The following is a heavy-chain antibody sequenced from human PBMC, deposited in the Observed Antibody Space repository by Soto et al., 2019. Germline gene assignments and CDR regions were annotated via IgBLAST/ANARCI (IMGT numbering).Heavy chain of an antibody. CDR3: ARVQGAYYDYVWGSHTTFDY. CDR1: GYTFTSYA. Sequence: NVSCKASGYTFTSYAMQWVRQAPGQRREWMGWSNAGNGNTKYSQKFQGRVTITRDTSVSTDYMELTSLRSEDTAVYYCARVQGAYYDYVWGSHTTFDYWGQGTLVTVS. V-gene: IGHV1-3*01. CDR2: SNAGNGNT. D-gene: IGHD3-16*01. J-gene: IGHJ4*02.